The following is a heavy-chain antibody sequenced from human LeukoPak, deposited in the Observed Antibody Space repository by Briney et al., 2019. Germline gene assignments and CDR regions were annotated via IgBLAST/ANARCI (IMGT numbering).Heavy chain of an antibody. CDR2: FDPEDGET. D-gene: IGHD2-15*01. Sequence: ASVTVSCKVSGYTLTELSMHWVRQAPGKGLEWMGGFDPEDGETIYAQKFQGRVTMTEDTSTDTAYMELSSLRSEDTAVYYCATDGSDCSGGSCYSYGMDVWGKGTTVTVSS. V-gene: IGHV1-24*01. CDR1: GYTLTELS. CDR3: ATDGSDCSGGSCYSYGMDV. J-gene: IGHJ6*04.